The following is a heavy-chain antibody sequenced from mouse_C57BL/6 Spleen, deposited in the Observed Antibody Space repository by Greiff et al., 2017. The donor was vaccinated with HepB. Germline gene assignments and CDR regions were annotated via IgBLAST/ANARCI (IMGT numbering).Heavy chain of an antibody. J-gene: IGHJ2*01. CDR2: IYPRSGNT. V-gene: IGHV1-81*01. Sequence: VKLQESGAELARPGASVKLSCKASGYTFTRYGISWVKQRTGQGLEWIGEIYPRSGNTDYTEKFKGKATLTADKSSSTAYMELRSRTSEDSAVYFCARDLYYYGSSRFDYWGQGTTLTVSS. D-gene: IGHD1-1*01. CDR1: GYTFTRYG. CDR3: ARDLYYYGSSRFDY.